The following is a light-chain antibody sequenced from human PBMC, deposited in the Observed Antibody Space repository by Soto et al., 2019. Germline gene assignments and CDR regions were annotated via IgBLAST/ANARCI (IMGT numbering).Light chain of an antibody. CDR1: QSVSSDF. V-gene: IGKV3-20*01. J-gene: IGKJ5*01. CDR3: QQYGDSPIT. Sequence: EIVLTQSPGTLSLSPVERATLSCMASQSVSSDFLAWYQRKPGQAPRLLIYGASTRATGIPDRFSGSGSGTDFTLTISRLEPEDFAVYDCQQYGDSPITFGQGTRLEI. CDR2: GAS.